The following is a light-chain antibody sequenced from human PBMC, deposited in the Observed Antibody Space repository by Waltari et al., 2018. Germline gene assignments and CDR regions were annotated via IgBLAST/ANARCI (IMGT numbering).Light chain of an antibody. V-gene: IGLV2-14*01. J-gene: IGLJ1*01. CDR3: NSYASSTTQV. Sequence: QSALTQPASVSGSPGQSITISCTGTRRDVGGYNFLSWYQQHPGKAPNLIIYEVTNRPSGVSNRFSGSKSGNTASLTISGLQAEDEADYYCNSYASSTTQVFGTGTKVVVL. CDR2: EVT. CDR1: RRDVGGYNF.